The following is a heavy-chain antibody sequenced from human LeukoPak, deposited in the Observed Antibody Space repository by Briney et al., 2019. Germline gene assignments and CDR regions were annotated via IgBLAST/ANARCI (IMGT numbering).Heavy chain of an antibody. D-gene: IGHD5-18*01. J-gene: IGHJ3*02. CDR3: ARDVDTGRGYAFDI. CDR1: GGTFSSYA. CDR2: IIPIFGTA. V-gene: IGHV1-69*05. Sequence: ASVKVSCKASGGTFSSYAISWVRQAPGQGLEWMGGIIPIFGTANYAQKFQGRVTITTDESTSTAYMELSSQRSEDTAVYYCARDVDTGRGYAFDIWGQGTMVTVSS.